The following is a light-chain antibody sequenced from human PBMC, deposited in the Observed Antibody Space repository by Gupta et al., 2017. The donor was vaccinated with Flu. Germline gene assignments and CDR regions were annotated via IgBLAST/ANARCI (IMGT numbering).Light chain of an antibody. J-gene: IGLJ3*02. CDR3: SAWDDSLSGPV. Sequence: QSVVPQPPSASGTPGQRVSLFCSGSSSNIGSNYVYWYQHFPGTAPKLLISRNNQRPSGVTDRFSGSKSGTSASLAISGLPSEDEADYYCSAWDDSLSGPVFGGGTKLTVL. CDR2: RNN. V-gene: IGLV1-47*01. CDR1: SSNIGSNY.